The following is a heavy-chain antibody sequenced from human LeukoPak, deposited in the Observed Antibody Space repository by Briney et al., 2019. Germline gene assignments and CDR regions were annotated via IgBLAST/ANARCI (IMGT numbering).Heavy chain of an antibody. V-gene: IGHV4-59*08. CDR3: ARHYGSGTYPLDN. D-gene: IGHD3-10*01. Sequence: SETLSLTCSVSGGSISPYYWSWIRQPPGQGPEWIGHIFYNGITTYNPSLRGRVTMSVDTSYNHFSLKLSSVTAADTAMYYCARHYGSGTYPLDNWGQGTLITVSS. J-gene: IGHJ4*02. CDR2: IFYNGIT. CDR1: GGSISPYY.